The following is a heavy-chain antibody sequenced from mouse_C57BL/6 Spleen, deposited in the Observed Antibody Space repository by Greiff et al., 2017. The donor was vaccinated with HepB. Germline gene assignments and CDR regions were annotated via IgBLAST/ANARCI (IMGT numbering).Heavy chain of an antibody. Sequence: QVQLQQSGPELVKPGASVKISCKASGYAFSSSWMNWVKQRPGKGLEWIGRIYPGDGDTNYNGKFKGKATLTADKSSSTAYMQLSSLTSEDSAVYLGGREYGNYHYAMNYWGQGTSVTVSS. V-gene: IGHV1-82*01. CDR2: IYPGDGDT. D-gene: IGHD2-1*01. J-gene: IGHJ4*01. CDR1: GYAFSSSW. CDR3: GREYGNYHYAMNY.